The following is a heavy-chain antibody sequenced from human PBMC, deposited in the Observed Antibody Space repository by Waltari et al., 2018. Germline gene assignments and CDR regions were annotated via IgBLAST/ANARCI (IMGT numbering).Heavy chain of an antibody. D-gene: IGHD7-27*01. Sequence: QVQLVESGGGVVQPGRSLRLYWAASGFTFSSYGMHWVRQAPGKGLEWVAVISYDGSNKYYADSVKGRFTISRDNSKNTLYLQMNSLKTEDTAVYYCTTDSMGIVDYWGQGTLVTVSS. CDR2: ISYDGSNK. CDR1: GFTFSSYG. CDR3: TTDSMGIVDY. V-gene: IGHV3-30*03. J-gene: IGHJ4*02.